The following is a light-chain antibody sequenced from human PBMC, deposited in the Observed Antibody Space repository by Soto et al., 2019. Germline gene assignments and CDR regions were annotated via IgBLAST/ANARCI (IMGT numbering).Light chain of an antibody. Sequence: EIELTQSQGTRSLSPWKSATLSCRASQSVSSSYLAWYQQKPGQAPRLLIYGASSRATGIPDRFSGSGSGTDFTLTISRLEPEDFAVYYCQQYGSSPWTFGQGTKVDIK. CDR1: QSVSSSY. V-gene: IGKV3-20*01. CDR2: GAS. J-gene: IGKJ1*01. CDR3: QQYGSSPWT.